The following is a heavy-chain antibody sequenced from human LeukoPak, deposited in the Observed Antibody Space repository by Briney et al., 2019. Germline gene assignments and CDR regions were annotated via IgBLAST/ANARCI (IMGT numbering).Heavy chain of an antibody. V-gene: IGHV4-59*01. CDR1: GYSISSYY. J-gene: IGHJ3*02. Sequence: SETLSLTCTVSGYSISSYYWSWIRQPPGKGLEWIGYIYYSGSTNYNPSLKSRVTMSVDTSKNQFSLKLSSVTAADTAVYYCARDKDYFDSGGAFDIWGQGTMVTVSS. CDR2: IYYSGST. CDR3: ARDKDYFDSGGAFDI. D-gene: IGHD3-22*01.